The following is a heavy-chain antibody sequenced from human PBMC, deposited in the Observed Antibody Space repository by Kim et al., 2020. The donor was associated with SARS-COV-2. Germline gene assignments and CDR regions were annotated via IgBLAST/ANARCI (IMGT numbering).Heavy chain of an antibody. J-gene: IGHJ5*02. V-gene: IGHV1-69*13. D-gene: IGHD6-13*01. Sequence: SVKVSCKASGGTFSSYAISWVRQAPGQGLEWMGGIIPIFGTANYAQKFQGRVTITADESTSTAYMELSSLRSEDTAVYYWARGGGGSSFVVGWFDPWGQGTLXTVSS. CDR1: GGTFSSYA. CDR2: IIPIFGTA. CDR3: ARGGGGSSFVVGWFDP.